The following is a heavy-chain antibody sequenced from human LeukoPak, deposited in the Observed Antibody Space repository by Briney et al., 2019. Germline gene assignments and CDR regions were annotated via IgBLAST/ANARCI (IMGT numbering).Heavy chain of an antibody. CDR1: GFTFSDYE. Sequence: GGSLRLSCAVSGFTFSDYEMNWVRQAPGKGLEWVSYISSRSSTKYYADSVRGRFTVSRDNAKSSPYLQMNSLRAEDTALYYCAREMKDSSGSFLAHWGQGTLVTVSS. CDR3: AREMKDSSGSFLAH. V-gene: IGHV3-48*03. J-gene: IGHJ4*02. CDR2: ISSRSSTK. D-gene: IGHD3-22*01.